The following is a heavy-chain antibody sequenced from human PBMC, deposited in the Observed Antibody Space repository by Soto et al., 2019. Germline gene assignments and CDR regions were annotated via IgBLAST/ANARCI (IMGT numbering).Heavy chain of an antibody. CDR3: ARVPFHDSSGYLPLDF. CDR2: ISYDGGDK. D-gene: IGHD3-22*01. Sequence: QVQLVESGGGVVQPGTSLRLSCAASGFTFSTYTVHWVRQAPGKGLEWVAFISYDGGDKYYADSVKGRFTISRDNSRNTLFLQMNSLRAEDTAVYYCARVPFHDSSGYLPLDFWGQGTLVTVSS. V-gene: IGHV3-30-3*01. CDR1: GFTFSTYT. J-gene: IGHJ4*02.